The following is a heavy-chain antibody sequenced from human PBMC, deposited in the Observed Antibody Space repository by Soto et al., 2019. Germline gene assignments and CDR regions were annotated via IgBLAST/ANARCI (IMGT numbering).Heavy chain of an antibody. CDR3: AKAPFAVAGDLDY. J-gene: IGHJ4*02. V-gene: IGHV3-23*01. CDR1: GLPFSSYA. Sequence: EVQLLESGGAWVKPGGSLSLSCAASGLPFSSYALSWVRQAQGRGLEWVYAISGSGGSTYYADSVKGRFTISRDNSKNTLYLQMNSLRAEDTAVYYCAKAPFAVAGDLDYWGQGTLVTVSS. D-gene: IGHD6-19*01. CDR2: ISGSGGST.